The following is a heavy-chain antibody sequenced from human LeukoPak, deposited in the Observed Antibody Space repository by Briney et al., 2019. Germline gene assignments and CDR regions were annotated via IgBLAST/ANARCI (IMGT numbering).Heavy chain of an antibody. CDR1: GVLISSSSYF. D-gene: IGHD3-22*01. Sequence: AEPLSLTCSVCGVLISSSSYFWGWIRQPPGKGLEWIGSIYYSGGTYYNPSLKSRVTISVDTSKNQFSLKLSSVTAADTAVYYCASWVVMGLFDYWGQGTLVTVSS. CDR3: ASWVVMGLFDY. CDR2: IYYSGGT. V-gene: IGHV4-39*01. J-gene: IGHJ4*02.